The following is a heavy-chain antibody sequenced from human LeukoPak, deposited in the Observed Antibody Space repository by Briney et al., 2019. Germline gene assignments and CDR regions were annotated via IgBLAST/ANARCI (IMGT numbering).Heavy chain of an antibody. CDR3: GRWGIEAAIDY. CDR1: GFTVSPYW. Sequence: GGSLRLSGATAGFTVSPYWMSWVRQAPGKGLEWVANINPDGSETYYLDSVKGRFTISRDNVKNSLFLLLNSLRAEDTAVYYCGRWGIEAAIDYWGQGTLVTVSS. J-gene: IGHJ4*02. CDR2: INPDGSET. D-gene: IGHD2-2*01. V-gene: IGHV3-7*01.